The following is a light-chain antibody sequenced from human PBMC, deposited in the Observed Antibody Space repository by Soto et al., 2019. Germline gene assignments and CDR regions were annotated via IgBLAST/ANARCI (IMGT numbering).Light chain of an antibody. CDR3: MHATHWPIT. V-gene: IGKV2-30*02. CDR1: QSLVHRDGIAY. Sequence: EVVMTEYQRSLPVTLGKPASISCRSNQSLVHRDGIAYFSWFQQRPGRSPRRLIYKVSNPDSGVPARFSGSGSGTDFALKISRVDAEDVGVYYCMHATHWPITFAQGTRLDI. J-gene: IGKJ5*01. CDR2: KVS.